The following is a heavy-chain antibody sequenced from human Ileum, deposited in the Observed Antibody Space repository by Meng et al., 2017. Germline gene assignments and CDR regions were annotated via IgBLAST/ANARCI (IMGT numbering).Heavy chain of an antibody. CDR1: GFTFSDYT. J-gene: IGHJ4*02. Sequence: AQLVESGGGLVTPGGSLRLSCVGSGFTFSDYTMNWIRQAPGKGLEWISKMSRSGDNISYPDSVKGRFTIPRDNAKNSVYLQMNSLRAEDTAVYYCARGDSGYDNWGQGTLVTVSS. CDR3: ARGDSGYDN. CDR2: MSRSGDNI. V-gene: IGHV3-11*01. D-gene: IGHD5-12*01.